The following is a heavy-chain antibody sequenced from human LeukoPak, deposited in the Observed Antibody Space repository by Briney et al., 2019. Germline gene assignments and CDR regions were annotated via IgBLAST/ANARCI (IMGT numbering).Heavy chain of an antibody. CDR1: GFTFSSYA. CDR2: ISDSGGST. J-gene: IGHJ4*02. CDR3: AKQRRQDFDY. V-gene: IGHV3-23*01. Sequence: GGSLRLSCAASGFTFSSYAMSWVRQAPGKGLEWVSAISDSGGSTYYAGSVKGRFSISRDNSKNTLYLQVNSLRAEDTAVYYCAKQRRQDFDYWGQGTLVTVSS.